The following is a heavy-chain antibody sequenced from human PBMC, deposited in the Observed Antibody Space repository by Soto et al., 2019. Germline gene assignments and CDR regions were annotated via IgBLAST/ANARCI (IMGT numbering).Heavy chain of an antibody. CDR2: ISATGGGT. Sequence: PGGSLRHSCAASGGKCSNYAMSWVRQAPGKGLEWVSLISATGGGTYYADSVKGRFTISRDNSHNTLYLQVHSLTAEDTAVYYCAKDRRAGGNSAFYFDFWGQGAQVTVSS. CDR1: GGKCSNYA. CDR3: AKDRRAGGNSAFYFDF. J-gene: IGHJ4*02. D-gene: IGHD3-16*01. V-gene: IGHV3-23*01.